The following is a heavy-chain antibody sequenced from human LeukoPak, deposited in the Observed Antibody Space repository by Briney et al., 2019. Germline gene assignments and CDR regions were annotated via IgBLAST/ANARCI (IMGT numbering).Heavy chain of an antibody. CDR3: ARDPWRSYGSGDAFDI. D-gene: IGHD3-10*01. CDR1: GYTFTSYG. V-gene: IGHV1-18*01. J-gene: IGHJ3*02. Sequence: AASVKVSCKASGYTFTSYGISWVRQAPGQGLEWMGWISAYNGNTNYAQKLQGRVTMTTDTSTSTAYMELRSLRSDDTAVYYCARDPWRSYGSGDAFDIWGQGTMVTVSS. CDR2: ISAYNGNT.